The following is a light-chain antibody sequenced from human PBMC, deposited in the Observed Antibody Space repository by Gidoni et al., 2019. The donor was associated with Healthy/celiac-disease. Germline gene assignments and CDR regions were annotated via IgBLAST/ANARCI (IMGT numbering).Light chain of an antibody. J-gene: IGKJ3*01. V-gene: IGKV3-20*01. CDR3: QQYGSSFT. CDR1: QSVSSSY. Sequence: EIVLTKSPGTLSLSPGERATLSCRASQSVSSSYLAWYQQKPGQAPRLLIYGASSRATGIPDRFSCSGSGPAFTLTISRLEPEVFAVYYCQQYGSSFTFGPGTKVDIK. CDR2: GAS.